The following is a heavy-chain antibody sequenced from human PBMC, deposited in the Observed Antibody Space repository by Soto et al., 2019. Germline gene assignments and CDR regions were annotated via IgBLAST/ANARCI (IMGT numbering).Heavy chain of an antibody. J-gene: IGHJ3*02. CDR3: AFPYYDILTGYSDDAFDI. CDR2: FDPEDGET. CDR1: GYTLTELS. V-gene: IGHV1-24*01. Sequence: SCKVSGYTLTELSMHWVRQAPGKGLEWMGGFDPEDGETIYAQKFQGRVTMTEDTSTDTAYMELSSLRSEDTAVYYCAFPYYDILTGYSDDAFDIWGQGTMVTVSS. D-gene: IGHD3-9*01.